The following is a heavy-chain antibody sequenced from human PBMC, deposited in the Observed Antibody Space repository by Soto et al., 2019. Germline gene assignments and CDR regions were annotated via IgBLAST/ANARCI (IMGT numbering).Heavy chain of an antibody. Sequence: QVQLVQSGAEVKKPGASVKVSCKASGYTFTSYGISWVRQAPGQGLEWMGWISAYNGNTNYAQKHQGRVTMTTDTSTSTAYMELRSLRSDDTAVYYCARDRRVTTTGGNWFDPWGQGTLVTVSS. D-gene: IGHD4-17*01. CDR3: ARDRRVTTTGGNWFDP. CDR2: ISAYNGNT. J-gene: IGHJ5*02. CDR1: GYTFTSYG. V-gene: IGHV1-18*04.